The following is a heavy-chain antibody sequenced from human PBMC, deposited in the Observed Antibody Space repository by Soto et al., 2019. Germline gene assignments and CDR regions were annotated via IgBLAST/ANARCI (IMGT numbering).Heavy chain of an antibody. CDR2: ISGSGGST. J-gene: IGHJ6*02. CDR3: AKDRPPVYYYYYGMDV. D-gene: IGHD6-6*01. Sequence: PGGSLRLSCAASGFTFSSYAMSWVRQAPGKGLEWVSAISGSGGSTYYADSVKGRFTISRDNSKNTLYLQMNSLRAEDTAVYYCAKDRPPVYYYYYGMDVWGQGTSVTVSS. CDR1: GFTFSSYA. V-gene: IGHV3-23*01.